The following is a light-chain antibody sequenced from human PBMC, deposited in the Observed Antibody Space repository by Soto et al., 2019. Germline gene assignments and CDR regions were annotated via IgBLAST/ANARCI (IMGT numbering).Light chain of an antibody. CDR3: QQYKSYWT. Sequence: DIQMTQSPSTLSAFVGDRVTITCRAGQSISSWLAWYQQKPGKAPKLLIFKASTLESGVPSRFSGSGSGTEFALTISSLQPDDFATYYCQQYKSYWTFGQGTKVEVK. V-gene: IGKV1-5*03. J-gene: IGKJ1*01. CDR2: KAS. CDR1: QSISSW.